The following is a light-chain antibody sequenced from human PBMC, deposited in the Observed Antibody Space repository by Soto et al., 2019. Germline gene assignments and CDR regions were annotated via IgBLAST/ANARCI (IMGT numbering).Light chain of an antibody. CDR1: QSVSNN. Sequence: PVESATLSFRASQSVSNNLTWYQQKPGQPPRLLIYGASTRATGVPGRFSGSGSGTEFTLTISSLQSEDFAVYYCQQYNDWWTFGQGTKVDI. CDR3: QQYNDWWT. CDR2: GAS. J-gene: IGKJ1*01. V-gene: IGKV3-15*01.